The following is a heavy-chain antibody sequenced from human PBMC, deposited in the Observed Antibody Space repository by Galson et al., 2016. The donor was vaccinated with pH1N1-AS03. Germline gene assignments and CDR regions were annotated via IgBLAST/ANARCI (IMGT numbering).Heavy chain of an antibody. CDR1: GYNFTNYW. CDR3: ARTSGSRTYPFDS. D-gene: IGHD3-10*01. Sequence: QSGAEVKKPGESLKISCQGSGYNFTNYWIGWLRQMPGKGPELMGIISPGDSDMRYNPSFQGQAAMSADKSISAAYLQWSSLKASDTAIYYCARTSGSRTYPFDSWGQGALVTVSS. V-gene: IGHV5-51*01. J-gene: IGHJ4*02. CDR2: ISPGDSDM.